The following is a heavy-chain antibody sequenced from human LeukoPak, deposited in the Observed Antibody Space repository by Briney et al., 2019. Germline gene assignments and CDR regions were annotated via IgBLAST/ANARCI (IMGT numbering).Heavy chain of an antibody. J-gene: IGHJ5*02. Sequence: ASVKVSCKASGYTFTGYYMHWVRQAPGQGLEWMGWINPNSGGTNYAQKFQGRVTMTRDTSISTAYMELSRLRSDDTAVYYCARGGNCSSTSCQYKEPDKKNWFDPWGQGTLVTVSS. D-gene: IGHD2-2*01. CDR1: GYTFTGYY. CDR3: ARGGNCSSTSCQYKEPDKKNWFDP. V-gene: IGHV1-2*02. CDR2: INPNSGGT.